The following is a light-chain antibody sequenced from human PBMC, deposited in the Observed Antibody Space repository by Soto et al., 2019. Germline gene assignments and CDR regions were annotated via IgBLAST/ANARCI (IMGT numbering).Light chain of an antibody. V-gene: IGKV3-15*01. CDR3: QQYDNWPPVT. CDR1: QSVSSN. CDR2: GAS. J-gene: IGKJ3*01. Sequence: EIVMTQSPATLSVSPGERATLSCRASQSVSSNLAWYQQKPGQAPRLLIYGASTRATGIPARFSGSGSGTEFTLTISSLQSEDFAVYYCQQYDNWPPVTFGPGTKVDIK.